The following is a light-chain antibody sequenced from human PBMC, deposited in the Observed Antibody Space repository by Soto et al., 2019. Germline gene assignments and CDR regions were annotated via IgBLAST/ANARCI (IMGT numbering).Light chain of an antibody. CDR2: DAS. CDR1: ESISSY. Sequence: EIVMSQPPATLSVSPGERATLSCRASESISSYLAWYQQKPGQAPRLLIYDASSRATGIPARFSGSGSGTEFTLSISSLESEHFGVYYCQQFSSYPLTFGGGTKVDIK. V-gene: IGKV3D-15*01. CDR3: QQFSSYPLT. J-gene: IGKJ4*01.